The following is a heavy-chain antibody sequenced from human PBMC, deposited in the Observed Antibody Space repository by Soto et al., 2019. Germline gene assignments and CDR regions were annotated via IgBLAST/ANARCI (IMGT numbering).Heavy chain of an antibody. D-gene: IGHD6-19*01. J-gene: IGHJ4*02. CDR3: ARDIVAGSGWYTYDY. CDR2: ISGSSSNI. V-gene: IGHV3-48*01. CDR1: GFTFSSYS. Sequence: EVQLVESGGGSGQPGGSLRLSCAASGFTFSSYSMNWVRQAPGKGLEWVSYISGSSSNIYYADSVKGRFTISRDNAMNSLYLQMNGLRAEDTAVYYCARDIVAGSGWYTYDYWGQGTPVTVSS.